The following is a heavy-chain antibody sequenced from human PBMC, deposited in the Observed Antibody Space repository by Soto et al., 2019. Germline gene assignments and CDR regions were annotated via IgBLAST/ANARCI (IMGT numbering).Heavy chain of an antibody. Sequence: SETLSLTCTVSGGSISSSSYYWGWIRQPPGKGLEWIGSIYYSGSTKYKPSLKSRVTISVDTSKNQFSLKVNSATAADTAVYYCARHSNRNYGLYYFDYWGLGALVTVSS. D-gene: IGHD1-7*01. CDR2: IYYSGST. V-gene: IGHV4-39*01. CDR1: GGSISSSSYY. J-gene: IGHJ4*02. CDR3: ARHSNRNYGLYYFDY.